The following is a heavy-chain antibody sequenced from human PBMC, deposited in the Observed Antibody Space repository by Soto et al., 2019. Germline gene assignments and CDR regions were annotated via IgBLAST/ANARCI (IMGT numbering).Heavy chain of an antibody. CDR2: VPSEDIT. V-gene: IGHV4-39*01. J-gene: IGHJ4*02. CDR3: ARSIALCGIICLYGY. D-gene: IGHD2-2*03. Sequence: SETLRLTYSVSGDSGSDDTSYWGWILQSPGKGLEWIGSVPSEDITSLNPSLRSRVTLSLDRSKKELSLEVTSVTAEDMVTYFYARSIALCGIICLYGYWGQGNQVTVSS. CDR1: GDSGSDDTSY.